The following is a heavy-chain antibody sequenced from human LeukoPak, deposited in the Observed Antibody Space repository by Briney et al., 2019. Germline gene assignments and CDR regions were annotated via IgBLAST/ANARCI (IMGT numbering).Heavy chain of an antibody. CDR3: ARAYIAARPPYYYMDV. V-gene: IGHV1-69*05. CDR1: GGTFSSYA. Sequence: ASVKVSCKASGGTFSSYAISWVRPAPGQGLEWMGGIIPIFGTANYAQKFQGRVTITTDESTSTAYMELSSLRSEDTAVYYCARAYIAARPPYYYMDVWGKGTTVTVSS. D-gene: IGHD6-6*01. CDR2: IIPIFGTA. J-gene: IGHJ6*03.